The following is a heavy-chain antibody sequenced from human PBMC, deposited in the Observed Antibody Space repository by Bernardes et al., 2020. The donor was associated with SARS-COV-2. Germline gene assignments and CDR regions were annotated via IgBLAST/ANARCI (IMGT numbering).Heavy chain of an antibody. V-gene: IGHV1-18*01. D-gene: IGHD2-15*01. Sequence: ASVTVSCPTSGYSFTAYVIIWVRQAPGQGLESMGWISAYNGYTNYVQKFQGRVTMTTDTSTSTASMELRSLRSDDTAVYYCARGLISACSGGRCYPDYGDYFDHWGQGTLLTVSS. CDR2: ISAYNGYT. J-gene: IGHJ4*02. CDR3: ARGLISACSGGRCYPDYGDYFDH. CDR1: GYSFTAYV.